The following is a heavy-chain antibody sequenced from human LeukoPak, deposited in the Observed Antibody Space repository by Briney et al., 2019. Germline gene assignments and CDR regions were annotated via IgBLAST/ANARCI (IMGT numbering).Heavy chain of an antibody. V-gene: IGHV4-59*01. J-gene: IGHJ4*02. CDR2: VYYSGSA. Sequence: SETLSLTCTVSGGSISSYYWSWIRQPPGKGLEWIGYVYYSGSANYHPSLKSRVTISVDTSKNQFSLKLNSVTAADTAVYYCARVSMVRGIDYWGQGPLVTVSS. CDR3: ARVSMVRGIDY. D-gene: IGHD3-10*01. CDR1: GGSISSYY.